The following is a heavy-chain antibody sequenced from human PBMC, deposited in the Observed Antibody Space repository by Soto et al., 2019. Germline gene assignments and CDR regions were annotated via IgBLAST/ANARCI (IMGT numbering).Heavy chain of an antibody. J-gene: IGHJ4*02. D-gene: IGHD3-16*01. Sequence: GGSLRLSCAAAGFTFGTDAVSWVRQAPGKGLEWVSAISTSGGNTFYAVSVKGRFTITRDNSKNTLYLQMNSLRTEDTAVYYCVKDHWGSYSGQGTLVTVSS. CDR1: GFTFGTDA. CDR2: ISTSGGNT. CDR3: VKDHWGSY. V-gene: IGHV3-23*01.